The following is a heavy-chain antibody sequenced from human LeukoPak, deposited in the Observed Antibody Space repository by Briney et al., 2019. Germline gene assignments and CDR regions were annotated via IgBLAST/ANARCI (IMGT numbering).Heavy chain of an antibody. Sequence: GGSLRLPCAASEFIVSINYMTWVRQAPGKGLEWVSGINWNGGITGYADSVKGRFTISRDNAKNSLYLQMNSLRAEDTALYYCARVVDYYDGTGSYTPTHYFDYWGQGILVTVSS. J-gene: IGHJ4*02. CDR1: EFIVSINY. CDR3: ARVVDYYDGTGSYTPTHYFDY. CDR2: INWNGGIT. D-gene: IGHD3-22*01. V-gene: IGHV3-20*04.